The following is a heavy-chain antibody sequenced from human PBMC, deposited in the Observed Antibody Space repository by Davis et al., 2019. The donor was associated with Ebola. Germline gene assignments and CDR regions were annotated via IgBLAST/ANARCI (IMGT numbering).Heavy chain of an antibody. Sequence: SLKISCAASGFTFSSYSMNWVRQAPGKGLEWVSGINWNSDEIQYADSVKGRFTISRDNAKNSLYLQMNSLSEEDTALYYCAKDIGKGLGAPDHWGQGTLVTVSS. J-gene: IGHJ4*02. CDR3: AKDIGKGLGAPDH. CDR2: INWNSDEI. V-gene: IGHV3-9*01. CDR1: GFTFSSYS. D-gene: IGHD1-26*01.